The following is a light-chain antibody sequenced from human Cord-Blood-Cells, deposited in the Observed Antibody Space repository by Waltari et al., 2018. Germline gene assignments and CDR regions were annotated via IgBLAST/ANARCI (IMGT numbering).Light chain of an antibody. V-gene: IGKV1-39*01. J-gene: IGKJ2*01. Sequence: DIQMTQSPSSLSSSVGDRVTLTCRASQSLSSYLNWYQQQPGKAPKLLIYAASSLQSGDPSRFSGSGSGTDFTLTISSLQPEDFATYYCQQSYSTPYTFGQGTKLVMK. CDR2: AAS. CDR1: QSLSSY. CDR3: QQSYSTPYT.